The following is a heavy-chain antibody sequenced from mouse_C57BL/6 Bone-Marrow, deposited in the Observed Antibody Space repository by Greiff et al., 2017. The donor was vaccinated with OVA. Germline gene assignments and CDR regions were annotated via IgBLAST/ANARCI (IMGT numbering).Heavy chain of an antibody. CDR3: ARSPNYGSSYGGYFDV. CDR2: INPSNGGT. V-gene: IGHV1-53*01. CDR1: GYTFTSYW. J-gene: IGHJ1*03. Sequence: QVQLQQPGTELVKPGASVKLSCKASGYTFTSYWMHWVKQRPGQGLEWIGNINPSNGGTNYNEKFKSKATLTVDKSSSTAYMQLSSLTSEDSAVYYCARSPNYGSSYGGYFDVWGTGTTVTVSS. D-gene: IGHD1-1*01.